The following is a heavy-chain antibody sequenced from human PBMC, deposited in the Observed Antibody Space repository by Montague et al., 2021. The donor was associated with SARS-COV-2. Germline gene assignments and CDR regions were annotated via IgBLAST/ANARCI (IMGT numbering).Heavy chain of an antibody. D-gene: IGHD3-9*01. Sequence: SETLSLTRAVSRGSFSNYYWTWIRQSPGKGLEWIGEINQGGAPNYTPSLKSRVTISLDTSKKQISLKLNSVTVADTAVFFCARGRPVQGSFRHFDSISSGALDIWAQGLLVIVSS. V-gene: IGHV4-34*01. CDR1: RGSFSNYY. J-gene: IGHJ3*02. CDR3: ARGRPVQGSFRHFDSISSGALDI. CDR2: INQGGAP.